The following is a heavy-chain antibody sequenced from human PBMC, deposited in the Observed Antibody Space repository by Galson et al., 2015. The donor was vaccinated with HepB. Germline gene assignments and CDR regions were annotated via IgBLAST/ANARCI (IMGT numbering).Heavy chain of an antibody. CDR3: ARDIYSYGTVGSMDV. Sequence: SLRLSCAASGFTFNNYAMSWVRQAPGEGLEWVSGISGGGENVYYADSVKGRFTISRDNSKNTLDLQMNILRTEDTAVYYCARDIYSYGTVGSMDVWGQGTTVTVSS. J-gene: IGHJ6*02. D-gene: IGHD3-16*01. V-gene: IGHV3-23*01. CDR2: ISGGGENV. CDR1: GFTFNNYA.